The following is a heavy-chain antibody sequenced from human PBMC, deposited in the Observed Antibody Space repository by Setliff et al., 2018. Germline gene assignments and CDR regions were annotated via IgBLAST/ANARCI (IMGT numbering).Heavy chain of an antibody. CDR1: GFTVSSNY. J-gene: IGHJ4*02. CDR3: ARDSQGSGCYDY. CDR2: IYSGGST. D-gene: IGHD6-19*01. V-gene: IGHV3-66*02. Sequence: LRLSCAVSGFTVSSNYMSWVRQAPGKGLEWVSVIYSGGSTYYTDSVKGRFTISRDNSKNTLYLQMNSLRAEDTAVYYCARDSQGSGCYDYWGQGTLVTVSS.